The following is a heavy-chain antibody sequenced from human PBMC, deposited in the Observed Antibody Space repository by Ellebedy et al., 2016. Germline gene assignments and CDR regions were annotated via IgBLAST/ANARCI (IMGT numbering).Heavy chain of an antibody. D-gene: IGHD4-23*01. CDR2: ITPILLST. CDR1: SDLFSFYG. J-gene: IGHJ4*02. CDR3: ALAHPRGDYGNSEGYF. V-gene: IGHV1-69*11. Sequence: ASVKVSCKASSDLFSFYGISWVRQAPGQGLEWMGMITPILLSTQYARKFQDTVTITADESTNTAFMELTGLRPEDTAMYYCALAHPRGDYGNSEGYFWGQGTLITVSS.